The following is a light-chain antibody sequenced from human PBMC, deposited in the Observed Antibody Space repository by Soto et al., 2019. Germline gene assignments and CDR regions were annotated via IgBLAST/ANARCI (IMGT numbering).Light chain of an antibody. V-gene: IGKV3-11*01. CDR3: QQRSNWPPIT. CDR1: QSVSSY. CDR2: DAS. J-gene: IGKJ5*01. Sequence: EILMTQSPGTLSLSQGEISTLXXRASQSVSSYLAWYQQKPGQATRLIXYDASNRATGIPARFSGSGSGTDFTLTISGLEPEDFAVYYCQQRSNWPPITFGQGTRLEI.